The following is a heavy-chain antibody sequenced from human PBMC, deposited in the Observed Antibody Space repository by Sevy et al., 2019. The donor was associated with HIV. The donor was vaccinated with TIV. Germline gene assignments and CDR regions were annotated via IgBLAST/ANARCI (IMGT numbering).Heavy chain of an antibody. CDR1: EFMFSTYA. D-gene: IGHD6-19*01. Sequence: GGSLRLSCAASEFMFSTYAMHWVRQAPGKGLEWVAVISYDGSSHYYADSVKGRFTISRDNSKNTLFLQMNSLRLEDTAFYYCARDAGYSTDWYPSDYWGQVTLVTVSS. V-gene: IGHV3-30-3*01. CDR3: ARDAGYSTDWYPSDY. J-gene: IGHJ4*02. CDR2: ISYDGSSH.